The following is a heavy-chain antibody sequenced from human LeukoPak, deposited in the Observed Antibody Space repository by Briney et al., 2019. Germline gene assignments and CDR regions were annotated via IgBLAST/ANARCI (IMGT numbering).Heavy chain of an antibody. D-gene: IGHD3-3*01. J-gene: IGHJ3*01. Sequence: GASVKVSCKAFGYSFTGYHLHWVRQAPRQGLEWTGWVNPKTGGTNYGRKFQGRVTMTRDTSINTVNMELSRLTSDDTAVYYCAREFSSKLEWLAYVTGDDAFDVWGQGTMITVS. CDR1: GYSFTGYH. CDR2: VNPKTGGT. V-gene: IGHV1-2*02. CDR3: AREFSSKLEWLAYVTGDDAFDV.